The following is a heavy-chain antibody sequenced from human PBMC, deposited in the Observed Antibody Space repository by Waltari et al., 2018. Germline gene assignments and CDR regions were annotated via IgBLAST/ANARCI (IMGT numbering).Heavy chain of an antibody. Sequence: QVQLVESGGGVVQPGRSLSPSCDGSEFPFSRYAMHWVRQAPGKGLEWVAVISYNERNIYYVDSVKGRFTISRDNSKKTLYLQMNSLRAEDTAVYYCARDYCDRTYCHGMDVWGRGTTVTVSS. J-gene: IGHJ6*02. CDR1: EFPFSRYA. CDR3: ARDYCDRTYCHGMDV. V-gene: IGHV3-30*03. D-gene: IGHD3-22*01. CDR2: ISYNERNI.